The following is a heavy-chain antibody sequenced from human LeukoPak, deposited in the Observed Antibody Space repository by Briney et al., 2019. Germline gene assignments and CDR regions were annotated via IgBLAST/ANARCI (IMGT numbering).Heavy chain of an antibody. CDR1: GFTFGDYA. Sequence: GGSLRLSCTTSGFTFGDYAMTWFRQAPGKGPEWVGFIRSKIYGGTPEYAASVKGRFTISRDDSKGVADLQMNSLKTEDTAVYYCTRDQTPYYWGQGTLVTVSS. CDR2: IRSKIYGGTP. CDR3: TRDQTPYY. J-gene: IGHJ4*02. V-gene: IGHV3-49*03.